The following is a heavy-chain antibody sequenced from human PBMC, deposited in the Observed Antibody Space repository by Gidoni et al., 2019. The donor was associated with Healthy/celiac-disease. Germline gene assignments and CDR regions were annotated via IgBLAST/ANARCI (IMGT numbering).Heavy chain of an antibody. CDR1: GGSISSGGYY. CDR3: ARRRVGNFDY. CDR2: IYYSGST. D-gene: IGHD1-26*01. Sequence: QVQLQESGPGLVKPSQTLSLTCTVPGGSISSGGYYWSWIRQHPGKGLEWIGYIYYSGSTYYNPSLKSRVTISVDTSKHQFSLKLSSGTAADTAVYYCARRRVGNFDYWGQGTLVTVSS. V-gene: IGHV4-31*03. J-gene: IGHJ4*02.